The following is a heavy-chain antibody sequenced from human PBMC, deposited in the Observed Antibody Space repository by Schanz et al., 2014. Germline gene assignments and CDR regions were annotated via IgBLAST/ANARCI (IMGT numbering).Heavy chain of an antibody. D-gene: IGHD1-26*01. V-gene: IGHV3-64D*06. CDR2: ITSDGGGT. Sequence: EVQLVESGGGLVQPGGSLIISCSASGFTFSDYALHWVRQAPGKGLEYVSAITSDGGGTYYADSEKGRFIISRDTSRNMLFLKMRSLTSDDTAVYYCAGTPHYRERKQRSARPTTTNLWGQGTLVTVFS. CDR3: AGTPHYRERKQRSARPTTTNL. J-gene: IGHJ4*02. CDR1: GFTFSDYA.